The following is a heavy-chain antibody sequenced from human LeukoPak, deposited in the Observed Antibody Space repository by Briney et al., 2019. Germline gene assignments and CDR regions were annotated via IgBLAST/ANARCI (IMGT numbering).Heavy chain of an antibody. CDR1: GFTFSSYD. CDR2: IDTVGNT. V-gene: IGHV3-13*01. CDR3: IRIRTGQHQYGMDV. J-gene: IGHJ6*02. Sequence: PGGSLRLSCVASGFTFSSYDMHWVRQATGKGLEWVSAIDTVGNTYYYGSVRGRSTITRENAWDSLYLQMNRLRDGDTAVYYCIRIRTGQHQYGMDVWGQGTTVTVSS. D-gene: IGHD7-27*01.